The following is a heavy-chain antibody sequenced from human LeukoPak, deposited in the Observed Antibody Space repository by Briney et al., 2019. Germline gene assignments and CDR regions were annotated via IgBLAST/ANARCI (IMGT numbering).Heavy chain of an antibody. CDR3: ARGGLAVVPFDY. J-gene: IGHJ4*02. D-gene: IGHD6-19*01. CDR1: GGSFSGYY. Sequence: SETLSLTCAVYGGSFSGYYSSWIRQPPGKGLEWIGEINHSGSTNYNPSLKSRVTISVDTSKNQFSLKLSSVTAADTAVYYCARGGLAVVPFDYWGQGTLVTVSS. CDR2: INHSGST. V-gene: IGHV4-34*01.